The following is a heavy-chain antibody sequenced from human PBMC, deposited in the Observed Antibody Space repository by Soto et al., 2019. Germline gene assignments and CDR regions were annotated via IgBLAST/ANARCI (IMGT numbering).Heavy chain of an antibody. CDR2: ISGSGGST. CDR3: AKDQFVESSGYGPDAFDI. Sequence: GGSLRLSCAASGFTFSSYAMSWARQAPGKGLEWVSAISGSGGSTYYADSVKGRFTISRDNSKNTLYPQMNSLRAEDTAVYYCAKDQFVESSGYGPDAFDIWGQVTMVTVSS. D-gene: IGHD5-12*01. CDR1: GFTFSSYA. V-gene: IGHV3-23*01. J-gene: IGHJ3*02.